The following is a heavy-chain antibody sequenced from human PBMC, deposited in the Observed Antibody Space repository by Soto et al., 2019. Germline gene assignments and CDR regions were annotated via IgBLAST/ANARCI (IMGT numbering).Heavy chain of an antibody. CDR1: GDTFSFYT. D-gene: IGHD3-10*01. CDR2: INPILSMS. Sequence: QVQLVQSGAEVKKPGSSVKVSCKASGDTFSFYTINWVRQAPGLGLEWVGRINPILSMSNYAQKFQGRVTMTADKSTNTAYMELRSLISEDTAMYFCATSYGSGYRAFDSWGQGALVTVSS. V-gene: IGHV1-69*02. CDR3: ATSYGSGYRAFDS. J-gene: IGHJ4*02.